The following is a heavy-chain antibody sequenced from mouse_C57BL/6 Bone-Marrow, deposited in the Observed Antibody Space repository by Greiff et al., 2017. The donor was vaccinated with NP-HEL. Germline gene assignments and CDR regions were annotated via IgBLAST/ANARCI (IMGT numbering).Heavy chain of an antibody. D-gene: IGHD2-5*01. CDR3: ASLYSNYAPFAY. V-gene: IGHV5-6*01. J-gene: IGHJ3*01. CDR1: GFTFSSYG. CDR2: ISSGGSYT. Sequence: EVQGVESGGDLVKPGGSLKLSCAASGFTFSSYGMSWVRQTPDKRLEWVATISSGGSYTYYPDSVKGRFTISRDNAKNTLYLQMSSLKSEDTAMYYCASLYSNYAPFAYWGQGTLVTVSA.